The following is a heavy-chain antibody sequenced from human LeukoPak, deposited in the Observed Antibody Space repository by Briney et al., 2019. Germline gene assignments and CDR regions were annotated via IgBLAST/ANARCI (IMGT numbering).Heavy chain of an antibody. J-gene: IGHJ3*02. CDR2: ISSCSSYI. CDR1: GFTFSSYS. Sequence: GGSLRLSCAASGFTFSSYSMNWVRQAPGKGLEWVSSISSCSSYIYYADSVKGRFTISRDNAKNSLYLQMNSLRAEDTAVYYCAKERPGGAVAGRGAFDIWGQGTMVTVSS. CDR3: AKERPGGAVAGRGAFDI. V-gene: IGHV3-21*04. D-gene: IGHD6-19*01.